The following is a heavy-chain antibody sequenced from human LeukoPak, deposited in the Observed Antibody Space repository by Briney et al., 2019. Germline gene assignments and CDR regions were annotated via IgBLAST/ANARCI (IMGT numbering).Heavy chain of an antibody. CDR2: IYYTGRT. V-gene: IGHV4-39*01. CDR3: VSLYYYDARRPPL. J-gene: IGHJ4*02. D-gene: IGHD3-22*01. Sequence: SENLSLACTVSGGFISNSNYYWGWIRQPPGKGLDWIGNIYYTGRTYYNSSLNSRVTISVDASKNQFSLRLTSLTAADTAVYYCVSLYYYDARRPPLWGQGTLVIVSS. CDR1: GGFISNSNYY.